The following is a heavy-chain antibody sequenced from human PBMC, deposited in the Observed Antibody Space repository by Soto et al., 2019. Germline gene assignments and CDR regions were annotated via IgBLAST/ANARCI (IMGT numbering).Heavy chain of an antibody. J-gene: IGHJ6*02. CDR1: GFTFSSYS. D-gene: IGHD3-9*01. CDR3: ARGGYFAWLLAPTPYYYYGMDV. V-gene: IGHV3-74*01. CDR2: ISSGGGST. Sequence: GGSVRLSCAASGFTFSSYSMNWVRQAPGKGLVWVSCISSGGGSTSYADSVKGRFTISRDNAKNTLYLQMNSLRAEDTAVYYCARGGYFAWLLAPTPYYYYGMDVWGQGTTVTVSS.